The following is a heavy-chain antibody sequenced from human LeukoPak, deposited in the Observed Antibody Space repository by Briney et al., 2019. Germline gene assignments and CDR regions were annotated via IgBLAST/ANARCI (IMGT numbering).Heavy chain of an antibody. CDR2: IYPGDSDT. CDR3: ARRYGGSWFDP. D-gene: IGHD3-10*01. Sequence: GESLKISCKGSGYSFTNHWIVWVRQIPGKGLEWMGIIYPGDSDTRYSPSLQGQVTISADKSISTAYLQWSSLKASDTAMYYCARRYGGSWFDPWGQGTLVTVSS. J-gene: IGHJ5*02. CDR1: GYSFTNHW. V-gene: IGHV5-51*01.